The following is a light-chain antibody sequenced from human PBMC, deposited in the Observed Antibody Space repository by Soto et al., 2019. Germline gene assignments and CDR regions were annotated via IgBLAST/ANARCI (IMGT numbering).Light chain of an antibody. CDR3: QQYDNLPLLT. Sequence: DIQMTQSPSSLSASVGDRVTITCQASQDIANYLNWYQQKPGKAPKLLIYDASNLEPGVPSRFTGSRSGTDFTFTISNLQPEDFATYYCQQYDNLPLLTFGGGTKVEIK. CDR2: DAS. CDR1: QDIANY. J-gene: IGKJ4*01. V-gene: IGKV1-33*01.